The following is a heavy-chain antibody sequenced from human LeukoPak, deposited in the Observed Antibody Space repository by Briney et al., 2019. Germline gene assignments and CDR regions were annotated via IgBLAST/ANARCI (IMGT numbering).Heavy chain of an antibody. V-gene: IGHV3-21*01. CDR2: ISSSSSYI. J-gene: IGHJ6*03. Sequence: PGGSLRLSCAASGFTFSSYSMNWVRQAPGKGLEWVSSISSSSSYIYYADSVKGRFTISRDNAKNSLYLQMNSLRAEDTAVYYWGRDVFIVVVQAARYRDVGEKGTTVTVPS. CDR1: GFTFSSYS. CDR3: GRDVFIVVVQAARYRDV. D-gene: IGHD2-2*01.